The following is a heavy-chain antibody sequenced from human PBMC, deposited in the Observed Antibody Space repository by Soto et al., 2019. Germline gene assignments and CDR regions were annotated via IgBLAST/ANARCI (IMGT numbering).Heavy chain of an antibody. J-gene: IGHJ1*01. V-gene: IGHV1-69*05. CDR3: ARDVPRAVAGFQH. CDR1: GGTFSSYA. D-gene: IGHD6-19*01. Sequence: SVKVSCKASGGTFSSYAISWVRQAPGQGLEWMGGIIPIFGTANYAQKFQGRVTMTTDTSTSTAYMELRSLRSDDTAVYYCARDVPRAVAGFQHWGQGTLVTVSS. CDR2: IIPIFGTA.